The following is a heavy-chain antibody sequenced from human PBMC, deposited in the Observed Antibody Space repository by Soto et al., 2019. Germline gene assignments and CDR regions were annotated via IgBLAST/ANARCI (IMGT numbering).Heavy chain of an antibody. CDR2: ISSSSSYI. J-gene: IGHJ4*02. V-gene: IGHV3-21*01. CDR3: ARVKYIVATMGLGFDY. D-gene: IGHD5-12*01. CDR1: GFTFSSYS. Sequence: GGSLRLSCAASGFTFSSYSMNWVRQAPGKGLEWVSSISSSSSYIYYADSVKGRFTISRDNAKNSLYLQMNSLRAEDTAVYYCARVKYIVATMGLGFDYWGQGTLVTVSS.